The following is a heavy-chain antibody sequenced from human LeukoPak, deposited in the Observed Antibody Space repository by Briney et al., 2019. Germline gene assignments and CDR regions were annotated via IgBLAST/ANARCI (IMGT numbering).Heavy chain of an antibody. CDR3: ARDWDYLDY. Sequence: ETLSLTCAVYGVSFSGYYWSWVRQAPGKGLEWVSYISSSSSTIYYADSVKGRFTISRDNAKNSLYLQMNSLRDEDTAVYYCARDWDYLDYWGQGTLVTVSS. CDR2: ISSSSSTI. D-gene: IGHD3-16*01. CDR1: GVSFSGYY. V-gene: IGHV3-48*02. J-gene: IGHJ4*02.